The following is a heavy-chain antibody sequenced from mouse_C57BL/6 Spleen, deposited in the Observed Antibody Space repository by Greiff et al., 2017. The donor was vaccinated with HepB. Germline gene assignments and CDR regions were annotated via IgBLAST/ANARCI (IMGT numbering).Heavy chain of an antibody. V-gene: IGHV2-2*01. J-gene: IGHJ1*03. D-gene: IGHD1-1*01. CDR2: IWSGGST. CDR1: GFSLTSYG. CDR3: ARGDYGSSLDV. Sequence: QVQLQQSGPGLVQPSQSLSITCTVSGFSLTSYGVHWVRQSPGKGLEWLGVIWSGGSTDYNAAFISRLSISKDNSKSQVFFKMNSLQADDTAIYYCARGDYGSSLDVWGTGTTVTVSS.